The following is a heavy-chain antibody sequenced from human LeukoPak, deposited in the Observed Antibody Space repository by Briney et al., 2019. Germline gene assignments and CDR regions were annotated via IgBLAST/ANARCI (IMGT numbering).Heavy chain of an antibody. J-gene: IGHJ4*02. CDR1: GFTVSSNY. V-gene: IGHV3-53*01. CDR2: LYSGGNT. CDR3: ARYDGGSGPFDY. D-gene: IGHD3-10*01. Sequence: GGSLRLSCAVSGFTVSSNYMSWVRQAPGKGLEWVSVLYSGGNTYYADSVKGRFTISRDNSKNTLYLQMDSLRAEDTAVYYCARYDGGSGPFDYWGQGTLVTVSS.